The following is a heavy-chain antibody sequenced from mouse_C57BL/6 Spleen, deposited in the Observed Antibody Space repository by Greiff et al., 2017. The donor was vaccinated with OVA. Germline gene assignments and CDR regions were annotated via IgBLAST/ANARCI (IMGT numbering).Heavy chain of an antibody. CDR2: ISSGSSTI. D-gene: IGHD1-1*01. Sequence: DVHLVESGGGLVKPGGSLKLSCAASGFTFSDYGMHWVRQAPEKGLEWVAYISSGSSTIYYADTVKGRFTISRDNAKNTLFLQMTSLRSEDTAMYYCARIYYYGSPYAMDYWGQGTSVTVSS. CDR1: GFTFSDYG. J-gene: IGHJ4*01. CDR3: ARIYYYGSPYAMDY. V-gene: IGHV5-17*01.